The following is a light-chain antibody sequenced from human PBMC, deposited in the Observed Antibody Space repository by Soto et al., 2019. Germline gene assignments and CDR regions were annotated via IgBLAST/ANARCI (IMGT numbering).Light chain of an antibody. Sequence: QAVVTQPPSASGTPGQRVTISCSGSSSNIGSSPVNWYQQLPGTAPKLLIYGNNQRPSGVPDRFSGSKSGTSASLAIGGLQSEDEADYYCAPWDDNLNGPVFGGGTKLTVL. CDR2: GNN. J-gene: IGLJ3*02. CDR3: APWDDNLNGPV. CDR1: SSNIGSSP. V-gene: IGLV1-44*01.